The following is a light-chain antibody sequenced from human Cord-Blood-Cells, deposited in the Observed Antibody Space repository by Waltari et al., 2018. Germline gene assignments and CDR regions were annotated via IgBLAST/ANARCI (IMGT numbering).Light chain of an antibody. CDR2: DAS. J-gene: IGKJ4*01. V-gene: IGKV3-11*01. Sequence: EIVLPQPPATLSLSPGERATLSCRASKSVSSYLAWYQQKPGQAPRLLIYDASNRATGIPARFSGSGSGTDFTLTISSLEPEDFAVYYCQQRSNWPRTFGGGTKVEIK. CDR1: KSVSSY. CDR3: QQRSNWPRT.